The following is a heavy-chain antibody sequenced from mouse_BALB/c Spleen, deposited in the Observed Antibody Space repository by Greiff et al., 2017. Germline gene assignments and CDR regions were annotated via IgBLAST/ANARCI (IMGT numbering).Heavy chain of an antibody. CDR1: GFSLTSYG. CDR3: ARNGGYDWFAY. J-gene: IGHJ3*01. CDR2: IWSGGST. D-gene: IGHD2-2*01. Sequence: VQRVESGPGLVQPSQSLSITCTVSGFSLTSYGVHWVRQSPGKGLEWLGVIWSGGSTDYNAAFISRLSISKDNSKSQVFFKMNSLQANDTAIYYCARNGGYDWFAYWGQGTLVTVSA. V-gene: IGHV2-2*02.